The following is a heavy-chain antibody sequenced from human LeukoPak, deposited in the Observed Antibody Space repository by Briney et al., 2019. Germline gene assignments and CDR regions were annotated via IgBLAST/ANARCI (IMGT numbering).Heavy chain of an antibody. Sequence: GGSLRLSCAASGFTFSSYWMSWVRQAPGKGLEWVANIKQDGSEKYYVDSVKGRFTISRDNAKNSLNLQMNSLGAEDTAVYYCSRQAREAEYGGNSRGFDPTDYWGQGTLVTVSS. J-gene: IGHJ4*02. CDR1: GFTFSSYW. V-gene: IGHV3-7*01. CDR2: IKQDGSEK. CDR3: SRQAREAEYGGNSRGFDPTDY. D-gene: IGHD4-23*01.